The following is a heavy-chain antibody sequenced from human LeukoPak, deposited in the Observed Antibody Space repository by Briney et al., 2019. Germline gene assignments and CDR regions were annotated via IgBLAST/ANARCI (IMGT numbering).Heavy chain of an antibody. J-gene: IGHJ6*02. CDR2: INSLNGDGSST. D-gene: IGHD6-19*01. CDR3: ARGLSIAVASGMDV. CDR1: GFTFTDYW. Sequence: GGSLRLSCAVSGFTFTDYWMHWVRQAPGKGLVWVARINSLNGDGSSTSYADSVKGRFTISRDNAKNTLYLQMNSLRAEDTAVYYCARGLSIAVASGMDVWGQGTTVTVSS. V-gene: IGHV3-74*01.